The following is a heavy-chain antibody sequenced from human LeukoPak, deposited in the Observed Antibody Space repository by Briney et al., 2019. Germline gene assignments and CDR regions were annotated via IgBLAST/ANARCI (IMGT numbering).Heavy chain of an antibody. CDR3: ARQQDYYDSSGYFLLAAFAI. CDR1: GYSFTSYW. CDR2: IYPGDCDT. Sequence: GESLKISCKGSGYSFTSYWIVWVRPMPGECLEWMWIIYPGDCDTRYSPSFQGQVTISADKSISTAYLPWSSLKASDTATYYCARQQDYYDSSGYFLLAAFAIWGQRTMVTVSS. D-gene: IGHD3-22*01. V-gene: IGHV5-51*01. J-gene: IGHJ3*02.